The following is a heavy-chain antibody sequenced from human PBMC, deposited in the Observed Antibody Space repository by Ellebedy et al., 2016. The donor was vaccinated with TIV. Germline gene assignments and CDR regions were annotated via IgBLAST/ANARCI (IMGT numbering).Heavy chain of an antibody. CDR2: IKSKTGGGTT. Sequence: GGSLRLSXAASGFTFSNAWMSWVRQAPGKGLEWVGRIKSKTGGGTTDYAAPVKGRFTISRDDSKNTLYLQMNSLKTEDTAVYYCTTDQGLGGSYYSYYYGMDVWGQGTTVTVSS. CDR3: TTDQGLGGSYYSYYYGMDV. D-gene: IGHD1-26*01. V-gene: IGHV3-15*01. J-gene: IGHJ6*02. CDR1: GFTFSNAW.